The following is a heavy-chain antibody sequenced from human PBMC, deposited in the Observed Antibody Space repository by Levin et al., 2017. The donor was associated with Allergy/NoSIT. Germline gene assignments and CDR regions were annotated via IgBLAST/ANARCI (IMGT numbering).Heavy chain of an antibody. J-gene: IGHJ4*02. CDR3: ARGASRYDFWSGYLN. Sequence: GESLKISCKASGYTFTSYAMNWVRQAPGQGLEWMGWINTNTGNPTYAQGFTGRFVFSLDTSVSTAYLQISSLKAEDTAVYYCARGASRYDFWSGYLNWGQGTLVTVSS. CDR1: GYTFTSYA. CDR2: INTNTGNP. D-gene: IGHD3-3*01. V-gene: IGHV7-4-1*02.